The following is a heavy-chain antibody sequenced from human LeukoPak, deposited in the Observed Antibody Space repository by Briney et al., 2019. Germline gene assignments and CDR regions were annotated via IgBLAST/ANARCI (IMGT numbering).Heavy chain of an antibody. D-gene: IGHD1-1*01. V-gene: IGHV1-2*02. J-gene: IGHJ4*02. CDR2: ITPDTGGT. CDR1: GYTFAGYY. Sequence: RASVKVSCKTSGYTFAGYYIHWVRQAPGQGLEWMGWITPDTGGTNSAQKFQDRVTLTRDSSISTAYMELSGLRSDDTAVYYCARGTTTYSLDYWGQGTLVTVSS. CDR3: ARGTTTYSLDY.